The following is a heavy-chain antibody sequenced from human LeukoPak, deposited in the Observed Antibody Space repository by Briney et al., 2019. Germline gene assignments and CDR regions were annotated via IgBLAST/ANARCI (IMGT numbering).Heavy chain of an antibody. CDR2: IYTSGST. J-gene: IGHJ4*02. CDR3: ATYYYDSSGPSSPY. D-gene: IGHD3-22*01. Sequence: SETLSLTCNVSGCSISSGSYYWSWIRQPPGKGLEWIGRIYTSGSTNYNPSLKSRVTISVDTSKNQFSLKLSSVTAADTAVYYCATYYYDSSGPSSPYWGQGTLVTVSS. CDR1: GCSISSGSYY. V-gene: IGHV4-61*02.